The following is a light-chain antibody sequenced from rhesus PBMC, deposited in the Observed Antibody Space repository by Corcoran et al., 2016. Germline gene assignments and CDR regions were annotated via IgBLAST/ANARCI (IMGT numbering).Light chain of an antibody. Sequence: DIQMTQSPSSLSASVGDRVTIACRASQGNRNYLNWYRQKPGNAPELLIYYTRRLESGVPSRFSGSGSGTDFTLTIRSLQTADFATYFCQQYNSLPLTFGGGTKVEI. CDR3: QQYNSLPLT. V-gene: IGKV1-32*05. CDR2: YTR. CDR1: QGNRNY. J-gene: IGKJ4*01.